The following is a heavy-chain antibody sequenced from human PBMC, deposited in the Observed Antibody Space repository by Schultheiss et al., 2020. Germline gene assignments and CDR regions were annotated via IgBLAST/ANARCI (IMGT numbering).Heavy chain of an antibody. Sequence: GGSLRLSCAASGFTFSNAWMNWVRQAPGKGLEWVGRIKSKSDGGTIDYAAPVKGRFTISRDDSKNTLYLQMNSLRAEDTAVYYCARDGSYYDSSGYYPIRLWYGMDVWGQGTTVTVSS. D-gene: IGHD3-22*01. CDR2: IKSKSDGGTI. J-gene: IGHJ6*02. V-gene: IGHV3-15*07. CDR3: ARDGSYYDSSGYYPIRLWYGMDV. CDR1: GFTFSNAW.